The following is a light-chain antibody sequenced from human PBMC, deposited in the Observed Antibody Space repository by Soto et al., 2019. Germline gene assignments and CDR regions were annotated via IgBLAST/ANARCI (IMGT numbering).Light chain of an antibody. J-gene: IGLJ2*01. V-gene: IGLV1-40*01. Sequence: QSVLTQPPSVSGAPGQRVTISCTGSSSNIGAGYDVHWYQQLPGTAPKLLIYGNSNRPSGVPDRFSGSNSGTSASLAITGLQAEHEDDYSCQSYDSNLTYVVFGGGTKLTVL. CDR1: SSNIGAGYD. CDR2: GNS. CDR3: QSYDSNLTYVV.